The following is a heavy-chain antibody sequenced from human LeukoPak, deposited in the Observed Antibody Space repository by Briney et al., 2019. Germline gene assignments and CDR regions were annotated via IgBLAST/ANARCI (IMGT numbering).Heavy chain of an antibody. Sequence: SETLSLTCAVYGGSFSGYYWSWIRQPPGKGLEWIGEINHSGSTNYNPSLKSRVTISVDTSKNQFSLKLSPVTAADTAVYYCARIEGAHYDILTGYPDYWGQGTLVTVSS. V-gene: IGHV4-34*01. D-gene: IGHD3-9*01. CDR1: GGSFSGYY. J-gene: IGHJ4*02. CDR3: ARIEGAHYDILTGYPDY. CDR2: INHSGST.